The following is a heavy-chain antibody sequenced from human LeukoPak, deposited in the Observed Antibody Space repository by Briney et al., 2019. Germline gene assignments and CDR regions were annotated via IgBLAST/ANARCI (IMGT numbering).Heavy chain of an antibody. J-gene: IGHJ4*02. V-gene: IGHV3-23*01. CDR3: AKFGGSITF. CDR1: GFTFSSYA. CDR2: FRGSGVAT. D-gene: IGHD3-10*01. Sequence: GGSLRLSCAASGFTFSSYAMNWVRQAPGKGLKWVSGFRGSGVATFYADSVKGRFTISRDNSKSTLYLRVNSLRAEDTAVYYCAKFGGSITFWGQGTLVTVSS.